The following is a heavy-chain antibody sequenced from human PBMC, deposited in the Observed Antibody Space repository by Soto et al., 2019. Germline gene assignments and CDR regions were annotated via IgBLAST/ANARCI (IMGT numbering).Heavy chain of an antibody. CDR3: AKVGAYCSGGSCYFLSYYYYYMDV. CDR1: GFTFSSYA. D-gene: IGHD2-15*01. CDR2: ISGSGGST. J-gene: IGHJ6*03. Sequence: GGSLRLSCAASGFTFSSYAMSWVRQAPGKGLEWVSAISGSGGSTYYADSVKGRFTISRDNPKNTLYLQMNSLRAEDTAVYYCAKVGAYCSGGSCYFLSYYYYYMDVWGKGTTVTVSS. V-gene: IGHV3-23*01.